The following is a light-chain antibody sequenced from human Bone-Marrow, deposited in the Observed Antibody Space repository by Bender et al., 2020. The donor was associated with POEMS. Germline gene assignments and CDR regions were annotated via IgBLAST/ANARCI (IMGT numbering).Light chain of an antibody. CDR2: DVS. V-gene: IGLV2-14*01. J-gene: IGLJ3*02. Sequence: QSALTQPRSVSASPGQSVTISCTGTSSDVGGYNYVSWYQQHPGKAPKLMIYDVSNRPSGVSNRFSGSKSGNTASLTISGLQAEDEADYHCSSYTSSSTWVFGGGTKVTVL. CDR3: SSYTSSSTWV. CDR1: SSDVGGYNY.